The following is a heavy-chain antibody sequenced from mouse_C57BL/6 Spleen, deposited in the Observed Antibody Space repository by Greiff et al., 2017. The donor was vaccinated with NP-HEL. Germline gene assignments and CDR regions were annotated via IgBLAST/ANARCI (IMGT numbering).Heavy chain of an antibody. J-gene: IGHJ2*01. CDR2: ISYDGSN. V-gene: IGHV3-6*01. Sequence: VQLQQSGPGLVKPSQSLSLTCSVTGYSITSGYYWNWIRQFPGNKLEWMGYISYDGSNNYNPSLKNRISITRDTSKNQFFLKLNSVTTEDTATYYCARAHYYGSSDYWGQGTTLTVSS. CDR1: GYSITSGYY. CDR3: ARAHYYGSSDY. D-gene: IGHD1-1*01.